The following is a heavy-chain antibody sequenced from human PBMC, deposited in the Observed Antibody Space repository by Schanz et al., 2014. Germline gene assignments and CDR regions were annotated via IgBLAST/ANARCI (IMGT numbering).Heavy chain of an antibody. V-gene: IGHV3-21*06. D-gene: IGHD3-16*01. J-gene: IGHJ5*02. CDR2: IYMDGSGR. CDR3: ASDYNYFETEAP. CDR1: GFNFNTYA. Sequence: EVQLVESGGGMVQPGGSLRLACAASGFNFNTYAMSWVRQAPGKGLVWVSRIYMDGSGRDYGDSVKGRFTVSRDNANNSLFLRMNSLRAEDTAVYYCASDYNYFETEAPWGQGTLVTVSS.